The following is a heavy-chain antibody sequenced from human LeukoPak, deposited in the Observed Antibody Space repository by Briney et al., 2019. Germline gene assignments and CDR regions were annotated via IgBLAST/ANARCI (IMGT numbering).Heavy chain of an antibody. J-gene: IGHJ1*01. D-gene: IGHD2-2*01. CDR2: IIPIFGTA. V-gene: IGHV1-69*13. CDR3: AREPYCSSTSCYLSEYFQH. CDR1: GGTFSSYA. Sequence: SVKVSCKASGGTFSSYAISWVRQAPGQGLEWMGGIIPIFGTANYAQKFQGRVTITADESTSTAYMELSSLRSEDTAVYYCAREPYCSSTSCYLSEYFQHWGQGTLVTVSS.